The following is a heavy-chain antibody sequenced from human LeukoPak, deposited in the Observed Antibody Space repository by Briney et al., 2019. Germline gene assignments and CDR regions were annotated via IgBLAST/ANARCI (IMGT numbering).Heavy chain of an antibody. CDR2: IRYDGSNK. CDR1: GFTFSSYG. V-gene: IGHV3-30*02. Sequence: GGSLRLSCAASGFTFSSYGMHWVRQAPGKGLEWVAFIRYDGSNKYYADSVKGRFTISRDNSKNTLYLQMNSLRAEDTAVYYCAKVIGAGIRGYFDYWGQGTLVTVSS. D-gene: IGHD6-13*01. J-gene: IGHJ4*02. CDR3: AKVIGAGIRGYFDY.